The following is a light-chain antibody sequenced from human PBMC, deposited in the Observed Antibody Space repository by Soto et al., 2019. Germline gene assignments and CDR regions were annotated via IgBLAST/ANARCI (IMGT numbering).Light chain of an antibody. Sequence: SYELTQPPSVSVSPGQTARITCSGDKLGNKFPCWYQVKPGQSPVLVIYRGNNRPSGIPERFSGSSSGNTATLTISGTQAMDEADYYCQAWDSSIHYVFGTGTKSPS. CDR1: KLGNKF. J-gene: IGLJ1*01. CDR3: QAWDSSIHYV. CDR2: RGN. V-gene: IGLV3-1*01.